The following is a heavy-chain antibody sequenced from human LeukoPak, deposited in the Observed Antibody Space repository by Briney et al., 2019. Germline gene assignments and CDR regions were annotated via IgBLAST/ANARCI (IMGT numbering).Heavy chain of an antibody. D-gene: IGHD3-3*01. Sequence: SETLSLTCTVFGDSISDSKYFWGWIRQPPGKGLEWIGNFYSGGSTYYNPSLKSRVAISEDTSGKQFSLRLGSVTAADTAVYFCARVGSGLNLYYFDYWGQGILVTVSS. CDR1: GDSISDSKYF. CDR2: FYSGGST. J-gene: IGHJ4*02. CDR3: ARVGSGLNLYYFDY. V-gene: IGHV4-39*07.